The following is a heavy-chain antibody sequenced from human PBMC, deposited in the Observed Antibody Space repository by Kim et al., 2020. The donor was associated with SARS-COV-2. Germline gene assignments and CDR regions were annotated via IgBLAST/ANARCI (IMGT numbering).Heavy chain of an antibody. Sequence: SETLSLTCAVYGGSFSGYYWSWIRQPPGKELEWIGEINHSGSTNYNPSLKSRVTISLDTSKNQFSLKLISVPAADTAVYYCARSIAAAGSRAFDFWGQGT. J-gene: IGHJ3*01. CDR3: ARSIAAAGSRAFDF. V-gene: IGHV4-34*01. CDR1: GGSFSGYY. D-gene: IGHD6-13*01. CDR2: INHSGST.